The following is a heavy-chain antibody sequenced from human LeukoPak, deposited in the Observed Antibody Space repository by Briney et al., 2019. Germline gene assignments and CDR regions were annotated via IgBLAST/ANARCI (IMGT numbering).Heavy chain of an antibody. CDR3: ARGLSSLTVAGSGTY. V-gene: IGHV4-4*02. J-gene: IGHJ4*02. CDR1: GGSISSNNW. D-gene: IGHD6-19*01. Sequence: SGTLSLTCAVSGGSISSNNWWSWVRQPPGKGLEWIGGIYHSGSTNYNPSLKSRVTMSVDKSKNQFSLKVSSVTAADTAVYYCARGLSSLTVAGSGTYWGQGTLVTVSS. CDR2: IYHSGST.